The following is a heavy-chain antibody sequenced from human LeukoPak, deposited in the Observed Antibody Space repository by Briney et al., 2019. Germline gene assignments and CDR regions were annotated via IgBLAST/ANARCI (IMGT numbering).Heavy chain of an antibody. CDR3: ARHVVQHDY. D-gene: IGHD1-1*01. V-gene: IGHV4-59*08. J-gene: IGHJ4*02. CDR1: GGSINSYY. CDR2: MYYSGST. Sequence: SETLSLTCTVYGGSINSYYWSWIRQPPGKGLEWIGCMYYSGSTNYNPSLKSRVTMSVDTSKNQFSLKLRSVAAADTAVYYCARHVVQHDYWGQGTLVTVSS.